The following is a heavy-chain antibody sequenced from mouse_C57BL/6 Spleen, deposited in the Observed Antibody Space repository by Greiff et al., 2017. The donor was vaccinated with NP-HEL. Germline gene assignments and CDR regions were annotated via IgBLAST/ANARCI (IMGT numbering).Heavy chain of an antibody. V-gene: IGHV1-82*01. CDR3: ASSAYYGSSY. J-gene: IGHJ3*01. CDR1: GYAFSSSW. Sequence: QVTLKESGPELVKPGASVKISCKASGYAFSSSWMNWVKQRPGKGLEWIGRIYPGDGDTNYNGKFKGKATLTADKSSSTAYMQLSSLTSEDSAVYFCASSAYYGSSYWGQGTLVTVSA. CDR2: IYPGDGDT. D-gene: IGHD1-1*01.